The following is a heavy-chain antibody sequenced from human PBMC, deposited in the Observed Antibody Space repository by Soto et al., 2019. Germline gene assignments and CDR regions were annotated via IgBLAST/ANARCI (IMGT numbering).Heavy chain of an antibody. J-gene: IGHJ6*02. CDR1: GGTFSMYA. CDR3: GRGPTPYYYGMDV. V-gene: IGHV1-69*13. CDR2: IIPIFGTA. Sequence: AAVKVSCKACGGTFSMYAISWVRQAPGQGLEWMGGIIPIFGTANYAQKFQGRVTITADESTSTAYMELSSLRSEDTAGYYLGRGPTPYYYGMDVWGQGTTVTVS.